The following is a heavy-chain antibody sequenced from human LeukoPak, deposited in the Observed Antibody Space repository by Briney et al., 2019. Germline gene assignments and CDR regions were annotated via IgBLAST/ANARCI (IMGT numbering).Heavy chain of an antibody. Sequence: GGSLRLSCAASAFTFSIYAMSWVRQAPGRGLEWVSAISGSGGSTYYADSVKGRFTISRDNSKNTLYLQMNSLRAEDTAVYYCAKGDYSKYYYYGMDVWGQGTTVTVSS. CDR2: ISGSGGST. D-gene: IGHD4-11*01. CDR1: AFTFSIYA. J-gene: IGHJ6*02. V-gene: IGHV3-23*01. CDR3: AKGDYSKYYYYGMDV.